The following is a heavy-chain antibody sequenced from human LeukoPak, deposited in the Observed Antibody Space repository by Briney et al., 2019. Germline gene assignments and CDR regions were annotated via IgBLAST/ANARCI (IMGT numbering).Heavy chain of an antibody. D-gene: IGHD6-13*01. CDR1: GYTFTDYY. Sequence: ASVKVSCKASGYTFTDYYMHWVRQAPGQGLEWMGRINPNSGATNCAQKFQGRVTITRDTSASTAYMELSSLRSEDTAVYYCARGIYYFDYWGQGTLVTVSS. CDR3: ARGIYYFDY. CDR2: INPNSGAT. J-gene: IGHJ4*02. V-gene: IGHV1-2*06.